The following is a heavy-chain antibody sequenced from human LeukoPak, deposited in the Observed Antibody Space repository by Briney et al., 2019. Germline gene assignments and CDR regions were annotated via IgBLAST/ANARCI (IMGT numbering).Heavy chain of an antibody. CDR2: IIPIFGTA. Sequence: SVKVSCKASGGTFSSYAISWVRQAPGQGLEWIGGIIPIFGTANYAQKFQGRVTITTDESTSTAYMELSSLRSEDTAVYYCARGEYSYGPYYYYMDVWGKGTTVTVSS. J-gene: IGHJ6*03. D-gene: IGHD5-18*01. CDR3: ARGEYSYGPYYYYMDV. CDR1: GGTFSSYA. V-gene: IGHV1-69*05.